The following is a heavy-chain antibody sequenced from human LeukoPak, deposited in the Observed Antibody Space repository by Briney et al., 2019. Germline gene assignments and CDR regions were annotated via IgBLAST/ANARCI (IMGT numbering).Heavy chain of an antibody. CDR1: GFTFSTYW. Sequence: PGGSLRLSCAASGFTFSTYWMHWVRQAPGKGLVWVSRISRDGSITGYADSVKGRFTISRDNAKNTLYLQMNSLRAEDTALYYCARDLNVILPAAMDYYYYGMDVWGQGTTVTVSS. J-gene: IGHJ6*02. V-gene: IGHV3-74*01. CDR3: ARDLNVILPAAMDYYYYGMDV. CDR2: ISRDGSIT. D-gene: IGHD2-2*01.